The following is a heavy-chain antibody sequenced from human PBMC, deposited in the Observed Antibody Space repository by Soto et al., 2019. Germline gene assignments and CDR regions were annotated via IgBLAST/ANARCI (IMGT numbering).Heavy chain of an antibody. D-gene: IGHD6-19*01. J-gene: IGHJ4*02. Sequence: EVQLLESGGGLVQPGGSLRLSCAASGFTFSSYAMSWVRQAPGKGLEWVSAISGSGGSTYYADSVKGRFTISRDNSKNTLYLQMNSLRAEDTAVYYCAKDEAVAGTAHRYWDYWGQGTLVTVYS. CDR3: AKDEAVAGTAHRYWDY. CDR1: GFTFSSYA. V-gene: IGHV3-23*01. CDR2: ISGSGGST.